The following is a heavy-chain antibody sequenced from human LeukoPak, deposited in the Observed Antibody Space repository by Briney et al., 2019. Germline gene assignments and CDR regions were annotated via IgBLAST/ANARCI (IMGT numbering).Heavy chain of an antibody. CDR1: GFTFDDYA. J-gene: IGHJ3*01. CDR3: AKLYDEEPLAP. V-gene: IGHV3-23*01. Sequence: GGSLRLSCAASGFTFDDYAMHWVRQAPGKGLEWVSAISGSGGSTYYADSVKGRFTISRDNSKNTLYLQMNSLRAEDTAVYYCAKLYDEEPLAPWGQGTMVTVSS. CDR2: ISGSGGST. D-gene: IGHD1-14*01.